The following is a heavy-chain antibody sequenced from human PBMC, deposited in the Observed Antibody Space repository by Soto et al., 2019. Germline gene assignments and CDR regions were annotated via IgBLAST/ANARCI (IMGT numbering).Heavy chain of an antibody. V-gene: IGHV4-59*08. CDR1: GCSISSYY. D-gene: IGHD6-19*01. CDR2: IYYSGST. J-gene: IGHJ4*02. CDR3: ARQSLSGWHFDY. Sequence: PSETLSLTCTVSGCSISSYYWSWIRQPPGKGLEWIGYIYYSGSTNYNPSLKSRVTISVDTSKNQFSLKLSSVTAADTAVYYCARQSLSGWHFDYWGQGTLVTVSS.